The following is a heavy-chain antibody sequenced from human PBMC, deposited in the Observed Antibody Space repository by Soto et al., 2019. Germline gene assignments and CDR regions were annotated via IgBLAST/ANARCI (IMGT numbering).Heavy chain of an antibody. V-gene: IGHV1-8*01. CDR2: MNPNSGNT. J-gene: IGHJ6*03. CDR1: GYSFTSYE. Sequence: QVQLVQSGAEVKKPGASVKVSCKASGYSFTSYEIYWVRQATGQGLEWMGWMNPNSGNTGYSQKLQGRVTMTRNTSISTAYMELTSLRSEDTAVYYCARGPDLFYYYYYDMGVWGKGTTVTVAS. CDR3: ARGPDLFYYYYYDMGV.